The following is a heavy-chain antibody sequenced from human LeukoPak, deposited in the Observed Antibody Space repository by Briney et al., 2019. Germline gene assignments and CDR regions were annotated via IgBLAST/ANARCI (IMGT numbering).Heavy chain of an antibody. CDR2: IRYDGSNK. J-gene: IGHJ1*01. CDR3: AKDIGGSYHIYFQH. CDR1: GFTFSSYG. D-gene: IGHD1-26*01. V-gene: IGHV3-30*02. Sequence: PGGSLRLSCAASGFTFSSYGMHWVRQAPGKGLEWVAFIRYDGSNKYYADSVKGRFTISRGNAKNSLYLQMNSLRAEDTALYYCAKDIGGSYHIYFQHWGQGTLVTVSS.